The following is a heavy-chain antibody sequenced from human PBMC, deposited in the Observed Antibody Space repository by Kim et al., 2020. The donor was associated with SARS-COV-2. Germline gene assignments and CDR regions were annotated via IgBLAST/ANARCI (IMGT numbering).Heavy chain of an antibody. V-gene: IGHV4-4*02. CDR2: IYFSGST. CDR1: GGSISSTNW. J-gene: IGHJ5*02. CDR3: ARVAVVVQTQYRWFDP. D-gene: IGHD3-22*01. Sequence: SETLSLTCAVSGGSISSTNWWSWVRQSPGKGLEWIGEIYFSGSTKYNPSLESRVTITLDKSTNQFSLKLSSVTAADTGVYFCARVAVVVQTQYRWFDPWGQGTLVTVSS.